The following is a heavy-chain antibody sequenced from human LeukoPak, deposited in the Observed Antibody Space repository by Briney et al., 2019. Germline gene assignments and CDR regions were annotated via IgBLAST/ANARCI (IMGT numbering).Heavy chain of an antibody. Sequence: PSETLSLTCAVYGGSFSGYYWSWICQPPGKGLEWIGEINHSGSTNYNPSLKSRVTISVDTSKNQFSLKLSSVTAADTAVYYCARVGHSSSVNYWGQGTLVTVSS. CDR2: INHSGST. CDR3: ARVGHSSSVNY. J-gene: IGHJ4*02. CDR1: GGSFSGYY. V-gene: IGHV4-34*01. D-gene: IGHD6-13*01.